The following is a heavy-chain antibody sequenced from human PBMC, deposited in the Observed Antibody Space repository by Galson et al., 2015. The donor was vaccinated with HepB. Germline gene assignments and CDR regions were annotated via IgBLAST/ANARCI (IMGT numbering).Heavy chain of an antibody. J-gene: IGHJ4*02. Sequence: ETLSLTCAVYAGSFNNYYWTWIRQIPEKGLEWIGEISHSGGTNYNPSLSSRVTLSVDTSTNQFSLTLNSLTAADTAVYFCARALRDGTSGMFYFDSWGQGTLVTVSS. CDR2: ISHSGGT. D-gene: IGHD3-10*01. CDR1: AGSFNNYY. V-gene: IGHV4-34*01. CDR3: ARALRDGTSGMFYFDS.